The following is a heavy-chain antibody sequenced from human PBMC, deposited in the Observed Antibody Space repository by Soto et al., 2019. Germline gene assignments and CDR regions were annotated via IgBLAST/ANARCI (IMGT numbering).Heavy chain of an antibody. J-gene: IGHJ3*02. CDR1: GFICSCYD. Sequence: GGSLRLSCAASGFICSCYDMSWVRQAQGKGLECVSTILVGGSTHYEVSVKGRFTISRDTSKNTVYLQMNSLSAGDTAFYYCAKATATSGGAFEIYGQGTMVTVSS. CDR3: AKATATSGGAFEI. CDR2: ILVGGST. D-gene: IGHD1-1*01. V-gene: IGHV3-23*01.